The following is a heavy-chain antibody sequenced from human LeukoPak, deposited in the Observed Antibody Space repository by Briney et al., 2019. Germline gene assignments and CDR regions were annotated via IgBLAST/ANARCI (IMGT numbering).Heavy chain of an antibody. J-gene: IGHJ4*02. CDR2: IYTSGST. V-gene: IGHV4-4*07. CDR1: GGSISSYY. D-gene: IGHD3-22*01. Sequence: SETLSLTCTVSGGSISSYYWSWIRQPAGKGLEWIGRIYTSGSTNYNPSLKSRVTISVDKSKNQFSLKLGSVTAADTAVYYCARAWHDSSGYYYYFDYWGQGTLVTVSS. CDR3: ARAWHDSSGYYYYFDY.